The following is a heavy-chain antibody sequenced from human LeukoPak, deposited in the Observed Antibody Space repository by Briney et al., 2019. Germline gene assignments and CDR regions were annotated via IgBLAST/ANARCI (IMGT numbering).Heavy chain of an antibody. Sequence: GGSLRLSCVASGYPFSSYSMNWIRQAPGKGLEWVSYISVSGGVRSYADSVKGRFTISRDDARNPLYLQMNSLKDEDTAVYYCARDRGYFYDQLDYWGQGTLVTVSS. D-gene: IGHD2/OR15-2a*01. CDR3: ARDRGYFYDQLDY. CDR1: GYPFSSYS. CDR2: ISVSGGVR. J-gene: IGHJ4*02. V-gene: IGHV3-48*02.